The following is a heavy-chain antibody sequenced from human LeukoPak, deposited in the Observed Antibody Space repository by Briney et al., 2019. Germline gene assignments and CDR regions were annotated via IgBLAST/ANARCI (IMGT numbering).Heavy chain of an antibody. CDR2: ISGSGGST. CDR1: GFTFSSYA. J-gene: IGHJ4*02. Sequence: EGSLRLSCAASGFTFSSYAMSWVRQAPGKGLEWVSAISGSGGSTYYADSVKGRFTISRDNSKNTLYLQMNSLRAEDTAVYYCAKSDYYDSSGYSIGNYFDYWGQGTLVTVPS. D-gene: IGHD3-22*01. CDR3: AKSDYYDSSGYSIGNYFDY. V-gene: IGHV3-23*01.